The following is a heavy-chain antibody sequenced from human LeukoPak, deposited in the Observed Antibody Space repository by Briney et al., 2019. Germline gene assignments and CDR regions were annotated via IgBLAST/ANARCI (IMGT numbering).Heavy chain of an antibody. Sequence: PGGSLRLSCAASAFTFSSYAMHWVRQAPGKGLEWVAVISYDVSNEYYADSVKGRFTISRDNSKNTLYLQMNSLRAEDTAVYYCARSLTSSPERGYYYYYFYMDVWGKGTTVTVSS. V-gene: IGHV3-30*04. CDR1: AFTFSSYA. CDR3: ARSLTSSPERGYYYYYFYMDV. J-gene: IGHJ6*03. D-gene: IGHD2-2*01. CDR2: ISYDVSNE.